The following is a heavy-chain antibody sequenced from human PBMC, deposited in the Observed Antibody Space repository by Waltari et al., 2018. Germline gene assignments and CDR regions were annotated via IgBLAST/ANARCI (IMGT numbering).Heavy chain of an antibody. Sequence: EVQLVESGGGLIQPGGSLRLSCAASGFNINYNYMSWVRQAPGKGLECVSVIYGGRGGTFYAESVKGRFTVSRDNSKTTVHLDLHSLTGEDSAVYYCARAGLGSPLQWLQLLDSWGRGTLVTVSS. V-gene: IGHV3-53*01. CDR1: GFNINYNY. J-gene: IGHJ4*02. CDR3: ARAGLGSPLQWLQLLDS. CDR2: IYGGRGGT. D-gene: IGHD5-12*01.